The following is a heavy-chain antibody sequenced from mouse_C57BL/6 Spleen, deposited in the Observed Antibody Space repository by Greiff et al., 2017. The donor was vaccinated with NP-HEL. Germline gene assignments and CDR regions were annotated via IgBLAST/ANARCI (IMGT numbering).Heavy chain of an antibody. D-gene: IGHD1-1*01. V-gene: IGHV3-6*01. Sequence: EVQLQQSGPGLVKPSQSLSLTCSVTGYSITSGYYWNWIRQFPGNKLEWMGYISYDGSNNYNPSPKNRISITRDTSKNQFFLKLNSVTTEDTATYYCAREGPITTFAYWGQGTLVTVSA. CDR2: ISYDGSN. J-gene: IGHJ3*01. CDR3: AREGPITTFAY. CDR1: GYSITSGYY.